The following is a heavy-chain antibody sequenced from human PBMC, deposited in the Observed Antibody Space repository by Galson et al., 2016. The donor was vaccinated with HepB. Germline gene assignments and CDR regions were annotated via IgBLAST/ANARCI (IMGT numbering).Heavy chain of an antibody. CDR2: INAGDHNT. D-gene: IGHD1-7*01. CDR3: ASLFGTTGAFDI. V-gene: IGHV1-3*01. Sequence: SVKVSCKASGHTFTTYAIHWVRQAPGQRLEWMGWINAGDHNTRFSQRFQDRFTIRRDTSASTTYMELSSLRFDDTAVYYCASLFGTTGAFDIWGQGTLVTVSS. CDR1: GHTFTTYA. J-gene: IGHJ3*02.